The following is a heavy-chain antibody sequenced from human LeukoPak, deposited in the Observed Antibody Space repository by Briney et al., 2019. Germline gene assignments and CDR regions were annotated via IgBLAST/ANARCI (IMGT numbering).Heavy chain of an antibody. J-gene: IGHJ4*02. CDR3: ARVGGGYDGYFDY. CDR2: VFYSGNT. D-gene: IGHD5-12*01. Sequence: SETLSLTCVVSGGSISTNHRSWIRQPPGKGLEWIGYVFYSGNTNYNPSLKSRVTISVDTSKNHFYLKLSSVTAADTAMYYCARVGGGYDGYFDYWGQGTLVTVSS. CDR1: GGSISTNH. V-gene: IGHV4-59*01.